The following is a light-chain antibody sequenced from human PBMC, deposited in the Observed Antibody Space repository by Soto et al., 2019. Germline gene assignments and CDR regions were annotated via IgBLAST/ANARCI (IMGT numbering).Light chain of an antibody. CDR1: QSVSSIY. CDR3: QQYGSAPPYT. J-gene: IGKJ2*01. V-gene: IGKV3-20*01. Sequence: EIVLTQSPGTLSLSPGERATLSCRASQSVSSIYLAWYQQKPGQAPRLLIYGASSRATGIPDRFSGSGSGTYFTLTISRLEPEDFAVYYCQQYGSAPPYTFGQGTKLEIK. CDR2: GAS.